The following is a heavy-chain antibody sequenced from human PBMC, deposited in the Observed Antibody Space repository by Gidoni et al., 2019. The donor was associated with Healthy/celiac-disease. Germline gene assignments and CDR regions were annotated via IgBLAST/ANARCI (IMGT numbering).Heavy chain of an antibody. CDR3: ARPHDSGGFGG. D-gene: IGHD3-16*01. V-gene: IGHV3-11*01. J-gene: IGHJ4*02. CDR2: ISSSGITI. Sequence: QVQLGESGGGLVKHGGSLRRSCAASGCTFRDYSRSWLRQAPGKGLEWVSYISSSGITISSTDSVTGRFTISRYTSKNSLYLQMNSLMAEDTAVYYCARPHDSGGFGGWGQGTLVTVSS. CDR1: GCTFRDYS.